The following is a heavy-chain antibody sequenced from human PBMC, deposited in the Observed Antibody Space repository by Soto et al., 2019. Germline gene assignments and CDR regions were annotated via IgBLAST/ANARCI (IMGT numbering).Heavy chain of an antibody. Sequence: GGSLRLSCAASGFTFSSYAMSWVRQAPGKGLEWVSAISAGGSGTYYADSVKGRFTISRDNSKNTLYLQMNSLRAEDTAVYYCARGQRPGYCSGGSCLLDYWGQGTLVTVSS. J-gene: IGHJ4*02. CDR1: GFTFSSYA. D-gene: IGHD2-15*01. CDR2: ISAGGSGT. V-gene: IGHV3-23*01. CDR3: ARGQRPGYCSGGSCLLDY.